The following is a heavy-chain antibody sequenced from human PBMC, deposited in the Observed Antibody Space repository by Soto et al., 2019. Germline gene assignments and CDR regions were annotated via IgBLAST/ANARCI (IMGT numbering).Heavy chain of an antibody. Sequence: GASVKVSCKTSGYTFTKYGVGWVRQAPGQGPEWMGWISGSSGNANYAEKVQGRITLTTDTSTSTAYIELRSLRADDTAVYYCAREMAGLGGEYDYWGQGTMVTVSS. CDR2: ISGSSGNA. D-gene: IGHD3-16*01. V-gene: IGHV1-18*01. CDR3: AREMAGLGGEYDY. CDR1: GYTFTKYG. J-gene: IGHJ4*03.